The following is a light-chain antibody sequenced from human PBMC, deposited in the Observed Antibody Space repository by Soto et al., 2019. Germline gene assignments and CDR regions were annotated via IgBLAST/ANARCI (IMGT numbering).Light chain of an antibody. V-gene: IGLV2-23*02. J-gene: IGLJ2*01. CDR3: CSYAGSTTFV. CDR1: SSNVGSYNL. Sequence: QSALTQPASVSGSPGQSITISCTGTSSNVGSYNLVSWYQQRPGKAPKLMIYEVSKRPSGVSNRFSGSKSGNTASLTISGLQDEDEADYYCCSYAGSTTFVFGGGTKVTVL. CDR2: EVS.